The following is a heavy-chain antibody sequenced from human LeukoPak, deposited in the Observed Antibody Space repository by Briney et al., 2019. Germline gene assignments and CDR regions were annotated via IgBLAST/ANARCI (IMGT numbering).Heavy chain of an antibody. CDR3: AAGTVVNYFDY. V-gene: IGHV3-9*01. J-gene: IGHJ4*02. Sequence: PGGSLRLSCAASGFTFDDYAMHWVRQAPGKGLEWVSGISWNSGSIGYADSVKGRFTISRDNAKNSLYLQMNSLRAEDTAVYYCAAGTVVNYFDYWGQGTLVTVSS. D-gene: IGHD4-23*01. CDR1: GFTFDDYA. CDR2: ISWNSGSI.